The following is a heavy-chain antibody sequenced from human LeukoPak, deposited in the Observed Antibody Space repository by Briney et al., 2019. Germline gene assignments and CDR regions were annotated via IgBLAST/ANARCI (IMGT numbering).Heavy chain of an antibody. CDR1: GFTFSSYE. CDR3: ARYGYCSGGSCFNNWFDP. J-gene: IGHJ5*02. V-gene: IGHV3-48*03. Sequence: GVSLRLSCAASGFTFSSYEMNWVRQAPGKGLEWVSYISSSGSTIYYADSVKGRFTISRDNAKNSLYLQMNSLRAEDTAVYYCARYGYCSGGSCFNNWFDPWGQGTLVTVSS. D-gene: IGHD2-15*01. CDR2: ISSSGSTI.